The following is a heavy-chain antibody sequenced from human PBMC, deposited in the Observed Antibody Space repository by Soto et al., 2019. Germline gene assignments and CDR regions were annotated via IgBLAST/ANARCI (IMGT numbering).Heavy chain of an antibody. CDR3: AKRQGQALSLDYFYYYGKDV. J-gene: IGHJ6*02. V-gene: IGHV3-30*18. Sequence: RGSLRLSCIASGFTFESYGMNWVRQAPGKGLEWVAVISREGVTRNYADSVTGRFTVSRDNSKSTLHLQLNSLRREDTAVYYCAKRQGQALSLDYFYYYGKDVWGLGTTVTVSS. CDR1: GFTFESYG. CDR2: ISREGVTR.